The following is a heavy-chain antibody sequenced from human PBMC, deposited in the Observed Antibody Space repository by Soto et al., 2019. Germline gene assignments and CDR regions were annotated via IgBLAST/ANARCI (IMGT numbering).Heavy chain of an antibody. CDR1: GGSISSYY. CDR2: IYYSGST. CDR3: ARWPLSERLPREAWFDN. Sequence: SETLSLTCTVSGGSISSYYWSWVRQPPGKGLEWIGYIYYSGSTNYNPSLKSRVTISVDTSKNQFSLKLSSVTAADTAVYYCARWPLSERLPREAWFDNWGQGTLLKVSS. J-gene: IGHJ5*02. D-gene: IGHD2-15*01. V-gene: IGHV4-59*13.